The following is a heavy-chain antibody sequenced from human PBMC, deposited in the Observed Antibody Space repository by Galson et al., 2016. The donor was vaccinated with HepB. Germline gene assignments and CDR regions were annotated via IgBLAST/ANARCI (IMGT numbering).Heavy chain of an antibody. J-gene: IGHJ6*04. CDR2: ISGYNGVT. Sequence: SVKVSCKASGYGFDTNGITWVRQAPGQGLEWMGWISGYNGVTKYGQKFQGRVTMTTDTSTDTAYMELNSLASDDTAMYFCARDSGLLRGMPGYYSSLDVWGKGTAVTV. D-gene: IGHD2-2*01. CDR3: ARDSGLLRGMPGYYSSLDV. V-gene: IGHV1-18*01. CDR1: GYGFDTNG.